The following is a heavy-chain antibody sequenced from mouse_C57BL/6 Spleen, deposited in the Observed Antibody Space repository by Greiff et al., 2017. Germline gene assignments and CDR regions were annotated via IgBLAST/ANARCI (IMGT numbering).Heavy chain of an antibody. CDR1: GFNIKDYY. Sequence: EVQLQQSGAELVRPGASVKLSCTASGFNIKDYYMHWVKQRPEQGLEWIGRIDPEGGDTEYAPKFQGKATMTADPSSNTAYLQLSSLTSEDSAVYYCTTGDGYSFDCAMDYWGQGTSVTVSS. J-gene: IGHJ4*01. CDR2: IDPEGGDT. V-gene: IGHV14-1*01. D-gene: IGHD2-3*01. CDR3: TTGDGYSFDCAMDY.